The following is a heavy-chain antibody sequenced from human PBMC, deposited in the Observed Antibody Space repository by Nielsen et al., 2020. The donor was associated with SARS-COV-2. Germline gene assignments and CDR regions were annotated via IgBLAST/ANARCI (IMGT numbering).Heavy chain of an antibody. CDR2: ISSDGTKT. D-gene: IGHD3-22*01. J-gene: IGHJ4*02. V-gene: IGHV3-74*01. CDR3: VRVRDDGFYYDTGPFDN. Sequence: GESLKISCAASGFTLSRYWMNWVRQVPGKGLAWASRISSDGTKTTYADSVKGRFTISKDNTRNTLYLQMNSLRAEDTAVYYCVRVRDDGFYYDTGPFDNWGQGSLVTVSS. CDR1: GFTLSRYW.